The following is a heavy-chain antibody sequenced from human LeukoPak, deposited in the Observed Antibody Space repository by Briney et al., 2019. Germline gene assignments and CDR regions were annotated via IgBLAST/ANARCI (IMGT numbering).Heavy chain of an antibody. Sequence: GASVKVSCKASGYTFTSYGISWVRQAPGQGLEWMGWISAYNGNTNYAQKLQGRVTMTTDTSTSTAYMELSSLRSEDTAVYYCATAVIAARRAFDYWGQGTLVTVSS. D-gene: IGHD6-6*01. CDR1: GYTFTSYG. CDR2: ISAYNGNT. J-gene: IGHJ4*02. CDR3: ATAVIAARRAFDY. V-gene: IGHV1-18*01.